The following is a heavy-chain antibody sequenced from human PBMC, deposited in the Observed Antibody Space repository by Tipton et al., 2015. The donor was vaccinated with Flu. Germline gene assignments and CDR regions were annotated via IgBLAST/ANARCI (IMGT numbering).Heavy chain of an antibody. Sequence: TLSLTCAVYGGSFSGYYWSWIRQPPGKGLEWIGEINHSGSTYYSPSLKSRVTISADTSNNQFSLRLSSVTAADTAVYYCAKDRGPLAFCTSSSCYIDHWGQGALVTVSS. V-gene: IGHV4-34*01. CDR3: AKDRGPLAFCTSSSCYIDH. CDR1: GGSFSGYY. CDR2: INHSGST. J-gene: IGHJ4*02. D-gene: IGHD2-2*02.